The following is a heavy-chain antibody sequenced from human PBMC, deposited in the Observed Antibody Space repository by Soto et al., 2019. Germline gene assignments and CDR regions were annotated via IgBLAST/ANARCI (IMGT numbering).Heavy chain of an antibody. J-gene: IGHJ3*01. V-gene: IGHV7-4-1*01. CDR3: ARTEGGSYAFVF. Sequence: QVQLVQSGSELKKPGASVKVSCKASGYTFTSYAMNWVRQAPGQGLEWMGWINTTTANPTNAQGFTGRFVFSLDTSVSEAYPQICSLKAEDNAVYYCARTEGGSYAFVFLGQGTMVTVS. CDR2: INTTTANP. CDR1: GYTFTSYA. D-gene: IGHD2-15*01.